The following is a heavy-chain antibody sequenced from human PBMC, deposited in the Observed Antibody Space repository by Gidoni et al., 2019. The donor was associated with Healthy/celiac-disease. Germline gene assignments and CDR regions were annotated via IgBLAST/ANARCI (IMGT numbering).Heavy chain of an antibody. D-gene: IGHD4-17*01. J-gene: IGHJ4*02. Sequence: EVQLVASGGCLVQPWGSLTLSCAASGFTFSGSAMHWVRQAYGKGLECGGRIISKANSYATEYAASVKGRFTISRDDSKNTAYLQMNSLKTEDTAVYCCTRLNDYGDYGGFDYWGQGTLVTVSS. CDR3: TRLNDYGDYGGFDY. CDR1: GFTFSGSA. CDR2: IISKANSYAT. V-gene: IGHV3-73*02.